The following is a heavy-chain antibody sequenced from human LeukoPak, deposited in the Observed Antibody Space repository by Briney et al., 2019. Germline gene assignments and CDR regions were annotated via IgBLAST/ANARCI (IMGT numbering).Heavy chain of an antibody. Sequence: PGGSLRLSCAASGFTFSSYSMNWVRQAPGKGLEWVSSTSSSSSYIYYADSVKGRFTISRDNAKNSLYLQMNSLRAEDTAVYYCARATYYYGSGSYFKDFYYYYGMDVWGQGTTVTVSS. D-gene: IGHD3-10*01. CDR3: ARATYYYGSGSYFKDFYYYYGMDV. CDR1: GFTFSSYS. CDR2: TSSSSSYI. V-gene: IGHV3-21*01. J-gene: IGHJ6*02.